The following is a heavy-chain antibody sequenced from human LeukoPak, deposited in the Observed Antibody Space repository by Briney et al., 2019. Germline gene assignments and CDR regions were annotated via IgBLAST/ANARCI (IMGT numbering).Heavy chain of an antibody. J-gene: IGHJ4*02. D-gene: IGHD5-12*01. CDR2: INPNSGGT. Sequence: ASLKVSCKASGYNFTDYYMHWVRQAPGQGLEWMGWINPNSGGTNYAQKFQGRVTMTRDTSISTAYMELSRLRSDDTAVYYCARPRGYSGYDSLDYWGQGTLVTVSS. CDR1: GYNFTDYY. V-gene: IGHV1-2*02. CDR3: ARPRGYSGYDSLDY.